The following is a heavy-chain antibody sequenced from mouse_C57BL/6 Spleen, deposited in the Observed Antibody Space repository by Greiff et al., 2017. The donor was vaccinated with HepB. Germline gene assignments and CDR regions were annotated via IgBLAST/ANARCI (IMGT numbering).Heavy chain of an antibody. Sequence: QVQLQQSGAELVKPGASVKISCKASGYAFSSYWMNWVKQRPGKGLEWIGQIYPGDGDTNYNGKFKGKATLTADKSSSTAYMQLSSLTSEDSVVYFCARSGPYYAMDYWGQGTSVTVSS. CDR2: IYPGDGDT. J-gene: IGHJ4*01. CDR3: ARSGPYYAMDY. CDR1: GYAFSSYW. D-gene: IGHD3-1*01. V-gene: IGHV1-80*01.